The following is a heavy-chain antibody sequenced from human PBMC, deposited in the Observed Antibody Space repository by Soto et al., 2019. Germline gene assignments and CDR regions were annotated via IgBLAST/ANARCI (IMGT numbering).Heavy chain of an antibody. CDR3: AKDSDIWGSYPNDYFDY. CDR2: ISCSGGST. D-gene: IGHD3-16*02. V-gene: IGHV3-23*01. J-gene: IGHJ4*02. Sequence: EVQLLESGGGLVQPGGSLRLSCAASGFTFSSYAMCWVRQAPGKGLEWVSAISCSGGSTYYADSVKGRFTISRDKSKNTLYLRMTGLRADDTAGYYCAKDSDIWGSYPNDYFDYWGQGALVIVSS. CDR1: GFTFSSYA.